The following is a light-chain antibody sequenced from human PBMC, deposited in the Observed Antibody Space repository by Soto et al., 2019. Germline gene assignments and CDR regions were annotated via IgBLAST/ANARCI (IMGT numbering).Light chain of an antibody. CDR1: QTVSRH. CDR2: GAS. V-gene: IGKV3-15*01. CDR3: QQYNTWPLIT. J-gene: IGKJ5*01. Sequence: EIVMTQSPATLSVSPGERATLSCRASQTVSRHLAWYQQKPGQAPRLLIFGASTRATGIPDRFSGSGSGTDFTLTISFLQSEDFAVYYCQQYNTWPLITFGPGTRLEI.